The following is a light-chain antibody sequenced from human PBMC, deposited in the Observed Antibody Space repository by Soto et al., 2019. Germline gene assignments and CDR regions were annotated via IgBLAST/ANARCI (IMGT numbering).Light chain of an antibody. CDR3: SSYAGSYIWV. V-gene: IGLV2-11*01. CDR1: SSDVGGYNY. J-gene: IGLJ3*02. Sequence: QSALTQPRSVSGSPGQSVTISCTGTSSDVGGYNYVSWYQQHPGKAPKLMIYDVSKRPSGVPDRFSGSKSGNMASLTISGLQAEDEADYYCSSYAGSYIWVFGGGTKLTVL. CDR2: DVS.